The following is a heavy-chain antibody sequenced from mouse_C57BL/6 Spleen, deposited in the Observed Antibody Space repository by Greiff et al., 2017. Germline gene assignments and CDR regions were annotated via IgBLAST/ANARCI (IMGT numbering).Heavy chain of an antibody. D-gene: IGHD2-2*01. Sequence: EVKLVESGGGLVKPGGSLKLSCAASGFTFSDSGMHWVRQAPEKGLAWVAYISSGSSTLYYAATVKGRVTISRDHAKNTLFLQMTILRSEDTAMYYCARDGWLRGYFDVWGTGTTVTVSS. CDR2: ISSGSSTL. J-gene: IGHJ1*03. V-gene: IGHV5-17*01. CDR3: ARDGWLRGYFDV. CDR1: GFTFSDSG.